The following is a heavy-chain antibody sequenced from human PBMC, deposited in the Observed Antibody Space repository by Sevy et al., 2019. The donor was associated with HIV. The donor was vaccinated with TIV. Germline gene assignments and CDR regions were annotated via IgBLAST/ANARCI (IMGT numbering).Heavy chain of an antibody. CDR2: ISGSGGST. CDR3: AQDPQVVPAATTGYNWFDP. J-gene: IGHJ5*02. D-gene: IGHD2-2*01. CDR1: GFTFSSYA. V-gene: IGHV3-23*01. Sequence: GGSLRLSCAASGFTFSSYAMSWVRQAPGKGLEWVSAISGSGGSTYYADSVKGRFTISRDNSKNKLYLQMNSLRAEDTAVYYCAQDPQVVPAATTGYNWFDPWGQGTLVTVSS.